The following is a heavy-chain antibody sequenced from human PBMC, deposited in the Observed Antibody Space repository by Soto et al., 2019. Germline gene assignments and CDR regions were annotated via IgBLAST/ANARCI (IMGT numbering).Heavy chain of an antibody. Sequence: SVKVSCKASGYTFTGYYMHWVRQAPGQGLEWMGWINPNSGGTNYAQKFQGWVTMTRDTSISTAYMELSRLRSDDTAVYYCARVYGGFPETKSIAATAPEYYFDYWGQGTLVTVSS. CDR2: INPNSGGT. CDR3: ARVYGGFPETKSIAATAPEYYFDY. J-gene: IGHJ4*02. CDR1: GYTFTGYY. V-gene: IGHV1-2*04. D-gene: IGHD6-6*01.